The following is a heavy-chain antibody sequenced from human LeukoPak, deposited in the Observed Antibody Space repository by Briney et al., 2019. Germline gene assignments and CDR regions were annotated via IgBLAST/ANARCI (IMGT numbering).Heavy chain of an antibody. CDR2: INEDGSVK. CDR3: AREYD. V-gene: IGHV3-7*04. J-gene: IGHJ4*02. CDR1: GFTFSNYC. D-gene: IGHD3-16*01. Sequence: GGSLRLSCAASGFTFSNYCMSWVRQAPGKGLEWVGNINEDGSVKYYVDSVKGRFTISRDNAKNSLYLQMNSLRVEDTAVYYCAREYDWGQGTLVTVSS.